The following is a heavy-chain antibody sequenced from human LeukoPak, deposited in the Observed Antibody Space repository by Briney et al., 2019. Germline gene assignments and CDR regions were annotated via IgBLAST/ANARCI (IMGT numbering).Heavy chain of an antibody. CDR3: ARGVGLYGSGSSYYFHY. Sequence: PGGSLRLSCAVSGFTFSTYSMNWVRQAPGKGLEWVSYISSTSSTIYYADSVKGRFTISRDNAKNSLYLQMNSLRDEDTAVYYCARGVGLYGSGSSYYFHYWGQGTLVTVSS. D-gene: IGHD3-10*01. CDR1: GFTFSTYS. CDR2: ISSTSSTI. J-gene: IGHJ4*02. V-gene: IGHV3-48*02.